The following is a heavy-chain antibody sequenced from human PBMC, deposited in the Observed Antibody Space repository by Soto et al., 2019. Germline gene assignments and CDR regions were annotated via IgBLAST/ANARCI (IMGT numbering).Heavy chain of an antibody. V-gene: IGHV1-2*02. D-gene: IGHD3-22*01. CDR1: GYTFTGSD. CDR3: AWLYYYVSSAHPTPVDY. J-gene: IGHJ4*02. Sequence: ASVNVFFKASGYTFTGSDMNWVRPAPGQGLELMGWINPNSGGTNYAQKFQGRVTMTRDTSTSAAYMELGRLRSDDTAVYYCAWLYYYVSSAHPTPVDYGGQGTLGT. CDR2: INPNSGGT.